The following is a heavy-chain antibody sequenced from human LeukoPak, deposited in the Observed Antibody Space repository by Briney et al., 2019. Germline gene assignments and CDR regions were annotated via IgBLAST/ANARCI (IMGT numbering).Heavy chain of an antibody. CDR1: GFTFSSYS. J-gene: IGHJ6*02. V-gene: IGHV3-21*01. Sequence: GGSLRLSCAASGFTFSSYSMNWVRQAPGKGLEWVSSISSSSSYIYYADSVKGRFTISRDNAKNSLYLQMNSLRAEDTAVYYCASSMFAAAGSYYYYGMDVWGQGTTVTVSS. CDR2: ISSSSSYI. CDR3: ASSMFAAAGSYYYYGMDV. D-gene: IGHD6-13*01.